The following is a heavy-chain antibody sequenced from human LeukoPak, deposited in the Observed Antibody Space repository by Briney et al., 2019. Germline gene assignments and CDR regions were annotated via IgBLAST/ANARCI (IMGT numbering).Heavy chain of an antibody. CDR1: GYTFTSYD. D-gene: IGHD2-15*01. V-gene: IGHV1-8*01. CDR2: MNPNSGNT. CDR3: ARVGTPHCSGGSCYSSTGPFFKLDY. J-gene: IGHJ4*02. Sequence: GASVKVSCKASGYTFTSYDINWVRQATGQGLEWMGWMNPNSGNTGYAQKFQGRVTMTRNTSISTAYMELSSLRSEDTAVYYCARVGTPHCSGGSCYSSTGPFFKLDYWGQGTLVTVS.